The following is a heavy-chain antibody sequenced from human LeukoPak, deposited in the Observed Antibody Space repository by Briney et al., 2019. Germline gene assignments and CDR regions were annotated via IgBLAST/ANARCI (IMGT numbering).Heavy chain of an antibody. D-gene: IGHD3-3*01. CDR1: GGTFSSYA. CDR3: ARARYDFYPEYYYYGMDV. CDR2: IVPIFGTA. V-gene: IGHV1-69*13. Sequence: SVKVSCKASGGTFSSYAISWVRQAPGQGLEWMGGIVPIFGTANYAQKFQGRVTITADESTSTAYMELSSLRSEDTAVYYCARARYDFYPEYYYYGMDVWGQGTTVTVSS. J-gene: IGHJ6*02.